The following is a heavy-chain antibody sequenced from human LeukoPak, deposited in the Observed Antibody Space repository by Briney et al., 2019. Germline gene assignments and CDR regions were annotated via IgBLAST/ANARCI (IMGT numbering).Heavy chain of an antibody. J-gene: IGHJ6*02. CDR3: ASMSRRYCSGGSCADV. CDR1: GYTFTGYY. D-gene: IGHD2-15*01. CDR2: INPNSGGT. Sequence: ASVKVSCKASGYTFTGYYVHWVRQAPGQGLEWMGWINPNSGGTNYAQKFQGRVTMTRDTSISTAYMELSRLRSDDTAVYYCASMSRRYCSGGSCADVWGQGTTVTVSS. V-gene: IGHV1-2*02.